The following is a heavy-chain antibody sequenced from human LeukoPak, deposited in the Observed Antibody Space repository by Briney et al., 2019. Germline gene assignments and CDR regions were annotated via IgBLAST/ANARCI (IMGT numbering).Heavy chain of an antibody. V-gene: IGHV3-66*01. J-gene: IGHJ3*01. CDR3: ARMTYYYDSSAYYLPDAFDL. Sequence: PGGSLRLSCAASGFTVSSNYMSWVRQAPGKGLEWVSVIYSGGSTYYADSVKGRFTISRDTSNNTVYLQMNSLRAEDTAVYFCARMTYYYDSSAYYLPDAFDLWGQGTMVTVSS. D-gene: IGHD3-22*01. CDR2: IYSGGST. CDR1: GFTVSSNY.